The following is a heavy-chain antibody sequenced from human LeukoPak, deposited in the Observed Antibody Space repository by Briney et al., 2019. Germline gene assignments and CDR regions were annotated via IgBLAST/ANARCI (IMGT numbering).Heavy chain of an antibody. J-gene: IGHJ5*02. D-gene: IGHD3-22*01. CDR2: MYYSGST. Sequence: SETLSLTCTVSGGSISSGDYYWSWIRQPPGKGLEWIGYMYYSGSTYYNPSLKSRVTVSIDTSKNQFSLRLSSVTAADTAEYYCARPYYYDSRIDPWGQGTLVTVSS. CDR3: ARPYYYDSRIDP. V-gene: IGHV4-30-4*01. CDR1: GGSISSGDYY.